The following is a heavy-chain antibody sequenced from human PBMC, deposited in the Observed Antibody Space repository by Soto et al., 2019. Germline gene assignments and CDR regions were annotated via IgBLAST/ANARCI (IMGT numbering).Heavy chain of an antibody. V-gene: IGHV1-69*01. Sequence: QVHLVQSGAEVKKPGSSVKVSCKASGGTVSSYAITWVRQAPGKGLEWMGVFIPIFVSAHYAQKFQGRVTITADESTSTAYMELSVLRSEDTAIYDCARDLSSESTGFRGYELWGQGTLVTVSS. D-gene: IGHD2-8*02. J-gene: IGHJ4*02. CDR3: ARDLSSESTGFRGYEL. CDR1: GGTVSSYA. CDR2: FIPIFVSA.